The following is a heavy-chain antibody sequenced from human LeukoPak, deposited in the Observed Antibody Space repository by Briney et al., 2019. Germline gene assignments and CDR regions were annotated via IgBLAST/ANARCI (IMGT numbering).Heavy chain of an antibody. Sequence: GASVKVSCKASGGTFSSYAISWVRQAPGQGLEWMGGIIPIFGTANYAQKFQGKVTITTDESTSPAHMELSSLRSEDTAVYYCARASGGFGELLRGNWFDPWGQGTLVTVSS. V-gene: IGHV1-69*05. CDR2: IIPIFGTA. J-gene: IGHJ5*02. CDR1: GGTFSSYA. CDR3: ARASGGFGELLRGNWFDP. D-gene: IGHD3-10*01.